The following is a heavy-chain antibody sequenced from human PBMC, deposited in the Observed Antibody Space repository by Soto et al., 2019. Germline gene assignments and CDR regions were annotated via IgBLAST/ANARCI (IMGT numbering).Heavy chain of an antibody. V-gene: IGHV3-9*01. Sequence: EVQLVESGGGLVQPGRSLRLSCAASGFTFNDYAMHWVRQAPGKGLEWVSGINWNSGSIGYADSVKGRFTISRDNAKNSLHLQMNSLRAEDTALYYCAQDVSGYRDAFDIWGQGTMVTVSS. D-gene: IGHD5-12*01. CDR3: AQDVSGYRDAFDI. CDR2: INWNSGSI. J-gene: IGHJ3*02. CDR1: GFTFNDYA.